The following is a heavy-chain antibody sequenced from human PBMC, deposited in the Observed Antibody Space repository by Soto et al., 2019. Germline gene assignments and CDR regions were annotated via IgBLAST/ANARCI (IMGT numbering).Heavy chain of an antibody. Sequence: QITLKESGATLVKPTQTLTLTCTFSGLSLSPIGAGVGWIRQPPGKALEWLAVNYWDGDKRYSPSLSNRLTITKATSENRVVVTMTNMDPVDSGTYYCAHEGMTSMVRAFDIWGQGTMVTVSS. J-gene: IGHJ3*02. V-gene: IGHV2-5*02. CDR3: AHEGMTSMVRAFDI. CDR2: NYWDGDK. D-gene: IGHD2-8*01. CDR1: GLSLSPIGAG.